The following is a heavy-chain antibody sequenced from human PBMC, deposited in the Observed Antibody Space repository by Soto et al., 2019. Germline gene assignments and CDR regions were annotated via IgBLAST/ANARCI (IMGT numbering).Heavy chain of an antibody. V-gene: IGHV3-33*01. CDR3: AAGTGATRRPLAY. J-gene: IGHJ4*02. Sequence: GGSLRLSCAASGFTFSSYGMHWVRQAPGKGLEWVAVIWYDGSNKYYADSVKGRFTISRDNSKNTLYLQMNSLRAEDTAVYYCAAGTGATRRPLAYWGQGTMVTVSS. CDR1: GFTFSSYG. D-gene: IGHD1-26*01. CDR2: IWYDGSNK.